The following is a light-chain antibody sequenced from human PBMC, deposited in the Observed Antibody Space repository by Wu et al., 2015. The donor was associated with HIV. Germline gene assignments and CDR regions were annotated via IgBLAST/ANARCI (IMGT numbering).Light chain of an antibody. CDR2: AAS. Sequence: DIQMTQSPSSLSATVGDRVTITCRASQSISSDLKWYQQKPGAAPQLLIYAASSLQSGVPSRFSGSGSGTDFTLTISSLQPEDFATYYCQQTYSTLKTFGQGTKVEIK. CDR1: QSISSD. J-gene: IGKJ1*01. CDR3: QQTYSTLKT. V-gene: IGKV1-39*01.